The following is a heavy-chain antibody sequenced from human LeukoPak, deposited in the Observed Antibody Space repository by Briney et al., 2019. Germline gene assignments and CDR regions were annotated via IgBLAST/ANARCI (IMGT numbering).Heavy chain of an antibody. Sequence: ASVKVSCKASGYTFPSYFMHWVRQAPGQGLKWVGIINPTGGSTTYAQKFQGRVTMTRDTSTSTVYMELSSLRSDDTAVYYCARTAARRFDYWGQGTLVTVSS. D-gene: IGHD6-6*01. CDR2: INPTGGST. J-gene: IGHJ4*02. CDR1: GYTFPSYF. CDR3: ARTAARRFDY. V-gene: IGHV1-46*01.